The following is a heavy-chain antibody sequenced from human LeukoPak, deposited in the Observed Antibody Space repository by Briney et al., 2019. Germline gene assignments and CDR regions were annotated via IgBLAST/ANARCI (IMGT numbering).Heavy chain of an antibody. CDR2: IYTGGST. J-gene: IGHJ4*02. Sequence: SETLSLTCTVSGGSISSYYWSWIRQPAGQGLEWIGLIYTGGSTNYNPPLKSRVTMSIDTSKKQFSLKLSSVTAADTAVYYCARTPIYYFDNSGYYNWGEGTLVTVSS. CDR1: GGSISSYY. D-gene: IGHD3-22*01. CDR3: ARTPIYYFDNSGYYN. V-gene: IGHV4-4*07.